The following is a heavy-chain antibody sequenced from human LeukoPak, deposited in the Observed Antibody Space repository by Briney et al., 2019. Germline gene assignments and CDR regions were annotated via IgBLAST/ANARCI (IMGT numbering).Heavy chain of an antibody. CDR1: GFTFSDYY. D-gene: IGHD4-17*01. CDR2: ISSGGSTI. J-gene: IGHJ6*03. V-gene: IGHV3-11*04. CDR3: ARDYGDPRYYYYYMDV. Sequence: GGSLRLSCAASGFTFSDYYMSWIRQAPGKRLEWVSYISSGGSTIYYADSVKDRFTISRDNAKKSLYLQMKSLRAEDTAVYYCARDYGDPRYYYYYMDVWGKGTTVTVSS.